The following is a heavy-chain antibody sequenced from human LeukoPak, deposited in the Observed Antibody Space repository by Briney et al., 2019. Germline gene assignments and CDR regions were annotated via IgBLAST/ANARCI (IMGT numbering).Heavy chain of an antibody. CDR1: GYTFTGYY. J-gene: IGHJ4*02. CDR3: ARREQWLVGDDY. Sequence: ASVKVSCKASGYTFTGYYMHWVRQAPGQGLEWMGWINPNSGGTNYAQKFQGRVTMTTDTSTSTAYMELRSLRSDDTAVYYCARREQWLVGDDYWGQGTLVTVSS. D-gene: IGHD6-19*01. CDR2: INPNSGGT. V-gene: IGHV1-2*02.